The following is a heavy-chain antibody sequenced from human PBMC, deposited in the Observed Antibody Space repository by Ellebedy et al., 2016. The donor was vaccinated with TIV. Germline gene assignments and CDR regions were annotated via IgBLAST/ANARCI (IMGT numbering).Heavy chain of an antibody. CDR2: IYYSGST. D-gene: IGHD4-17*01. Sequence: SETLSLTCTVSGGSISSYYWSWIRQPPGKGLEWIGYIYYSGSTNYNPSLKSRVTISVDTSKNQFSLKLSSVTAADTAVYYCARGSNDYGDYGSWYFDLWGRGTLVTVSS. CDR3: ARGSNDYGDYGSWYFDL. CDR1: GGSISSYY. J-gene: IGHJ2*01. V-gene: IGHV4-59*01.